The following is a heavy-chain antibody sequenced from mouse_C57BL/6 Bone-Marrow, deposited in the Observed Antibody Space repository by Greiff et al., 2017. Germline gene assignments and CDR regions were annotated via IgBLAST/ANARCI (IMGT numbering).Heavy chain of an antibody. CDR2: INPYNGDT. D-gene: IGHD2-1*01. V-gene: IGHV1-20*01. CDR1: GYSFTGYF. Sequence: EVQLQESGPELVKPGDSVKISCKASGYSFTGYFMNWVMQSHGKSLEWIGRINPYNGDTFYNQKFKGKATLTVDKSSSTAHMELRSLTSEDSAVYYCARWSTTRGFDYWGQGTTLTVSS. CDR3: ARWSTTRGFDY. J-gene: IGHJ2*01.